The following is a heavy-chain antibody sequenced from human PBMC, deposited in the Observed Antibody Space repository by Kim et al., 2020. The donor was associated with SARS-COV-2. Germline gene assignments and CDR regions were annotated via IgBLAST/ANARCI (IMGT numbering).Heavy chain of an antibody. CDR3: ARGVVNSDYVWGSYRSWGAFDI. CDR1: GGTFSSYA. D-gene: IGHD3-16*02. CDR2: IIPIFGTA. V-gene: IGHV1-69*13. J-gene: IGHJ3*02. Sequence: SVKVSCKASGGTFSSYAISWVRQAPGQGLEWMGGIIPIFGTANYAQKFQGRVTITADESTSTAYMELSSLRSEDTAVYYCARGVVNSDYVWGSYRSWGAFDIWGQGTMVTVSS.